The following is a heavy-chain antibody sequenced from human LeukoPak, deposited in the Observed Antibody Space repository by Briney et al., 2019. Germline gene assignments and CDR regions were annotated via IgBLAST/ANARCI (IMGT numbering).Heavy chain of an antibody. J-gene: IGHJ4*02. D-gene: IGHD3-10*01. Sequence: YYXSWIRQPPGKGLEWIGEINHSGSTNYNPSLKSRVTISVDTSKNQFSLKLSSVTAADTAVYYCAREIGSYTYWGQGTLVTVSS. V-gene: IGHV4-34*01. CDR3: AREIGSYTY. CDR2: INHSGST. CDR1: YY.